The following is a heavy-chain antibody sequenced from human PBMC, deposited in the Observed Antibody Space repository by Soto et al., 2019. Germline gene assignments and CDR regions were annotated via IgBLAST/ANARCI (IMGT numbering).Heavy chain of an antibody. CDR2: IIPIFGTA. V-gene: IGHV1-69*13. J-gene: IGHJ6*02. D-gene: IGHD2-2*01. CDR3: AREGLVVPAATYCYYYGMDV. CDR1: GGTFSSYA. Sequence: SVKVSCKASGGTFSSYAISWVRQAPGQGLEWMGGIIPIFGTANYAQKFQGRVTITADESTSTAYMELSSLRSEDTAVYYCAREGLVVPAATYCYYYGMDVWGQGTTVTVSS.